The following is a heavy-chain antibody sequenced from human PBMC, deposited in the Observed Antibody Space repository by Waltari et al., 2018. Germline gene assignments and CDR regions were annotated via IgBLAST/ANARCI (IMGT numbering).Heavy chain of an antibody. J-gene: IGHJ6*03. Sequence: QVQLQQWGAGLLKPSETPSLTCAVYGGSLRGYYWSWIRQTPGKGLEWIGAINHSGSTNYNPSLKSRVTISVDTSKNQFSLKLSSVTAADTAVYYCARGVVANYYYYYMDVWGKGTTVTISS. CDR1: GGSLRGYY. D-gene: IGHD3-22*01. CDR3: ARGVVANYYYYYMDV. CDR2: INHSGST. V-gene: IGHV4-34*01.